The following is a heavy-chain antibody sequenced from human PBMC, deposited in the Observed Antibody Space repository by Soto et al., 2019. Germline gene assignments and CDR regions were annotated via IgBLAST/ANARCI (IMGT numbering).Heavy chain of an antibody. CDR1: GYTFTGYY. CDR3: AKGFTGDYYGSGSLDYYYMDV. V-gene: IGHV1-2*04. CDR2: INPNSGGT. J-gene: IGHJ6*03. D-gene: IGHD3-10*01. Sequence: ASVKVSCKASGYTFTGYYMHWVRQAPGQGLEWMGWINPNSGGTNYAQKFQGWVTMTRDTSISTAYMELSRLRSDDTAAYYWAKGFTGDYYGSGSLDYYYMDVWGKGTTVTVSS.